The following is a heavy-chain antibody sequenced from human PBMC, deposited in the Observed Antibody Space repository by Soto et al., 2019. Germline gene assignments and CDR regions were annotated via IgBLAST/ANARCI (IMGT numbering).Heavy chain of an antibody. V-gene: IGHV1-18*01. Sequence: QVQLVQSGAEVKKPGASVKVSCKASGYTFTSYGISWVRQAPGQGLEWMGWISAYNGNTNYAQKLQGRVNMTTDTTTSTAYMELRSMRSDDEAVYYCARDSYSSSWGFGPADYWGQGTLVTVSS. D-gene: IGHD6-13*01. CDR2: ISAYNGNT. CDR1: GYTFTSYG. CDR3: ARDSYSSSWGFGPADY. J-gene: IGHJ4*02.